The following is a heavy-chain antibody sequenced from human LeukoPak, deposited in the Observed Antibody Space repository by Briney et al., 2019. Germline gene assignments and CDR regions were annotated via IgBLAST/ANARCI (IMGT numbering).Heavy chain of an antibody. V-gene: IGHV1-69*13. Sequence: SMKVSCKASGYTFTSYGISWVRQAPGQGLEWMGGIIPIFGTANHAQKFQGRVTITADESTSTAYMELSSLRSEDTAVYYCARAPFEVAGTGTYYYYGMDVWGQGTTVTVSS. CDR3: ARAPFEVAGTGTYYYYGMDV. CDR1: GYTFTSYG. CDR2: IIPIFGTA. J-gene: IGHJ6*02. D-gene: IGHD6-19*01.